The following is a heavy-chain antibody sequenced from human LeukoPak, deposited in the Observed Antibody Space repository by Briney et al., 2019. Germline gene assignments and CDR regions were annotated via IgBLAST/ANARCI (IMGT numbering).Heavy chain of an antibody. CDR2: INSDGSSR. D-gene: IGHD3-3*01. CDR3: ARDYDFWSGFQSY. J-gene: IGHJ4*02. V-gene: IGHV3-74*01. Sequence: GGSLRLSCAASGFTFSSYWMHWVRQAPGKGLVWVSRINSDGSSRSYADPVKGRFTISRDNAKNTLYLQMNSLRAEDTAVYYCARDYDFWSGFQSYWGQGTLVTVSS. CDR1: GFTFSSYW.